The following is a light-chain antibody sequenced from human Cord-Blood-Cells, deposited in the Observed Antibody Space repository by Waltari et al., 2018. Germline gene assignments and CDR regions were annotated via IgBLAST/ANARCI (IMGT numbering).Light chain of an antibody. J-gene: IGLJ1*01. V-gene: IGLV2-14*01. CDR2: DVS. CDR3: SSYTSSSTLV. Sequence: QSALTHPASLSGSPRQSVTISCTGTSSAGAGYNYVSWYHQLLGQAPKLTLYDVSNRPSGVSNRFSGSKSGNTASLTISGLQAEDEADYSCSSYTSSSTLVFGTGTKVTVL. CDR1: SSAGAGYNY.